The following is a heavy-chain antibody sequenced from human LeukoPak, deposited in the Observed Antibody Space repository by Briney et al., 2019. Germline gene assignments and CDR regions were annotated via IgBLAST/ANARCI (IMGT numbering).Heavy chain of an antibody. CDR3: ANGEAFDY. Sequence: GGSLRLSCEASEFTFSTYWMHWVRQVPGKGLVWVARINTDGSRTSYADSVKGRFTISRDNAKNSLYLQMNSLRAEDTALYYCANGEAFDYWGQGTLVTVSS. J-gene: IGHJ4*02. V-gene: IGHV3-74*01. CDR1: EFTFSTYW. D-gene: IGHD2-21*01. CDR2: INTDGSRT.